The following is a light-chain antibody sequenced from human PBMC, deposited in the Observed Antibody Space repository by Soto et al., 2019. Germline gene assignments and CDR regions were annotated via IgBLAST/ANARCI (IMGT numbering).Light chain of an antibody. V-gene: IGKV1-33*01. Sequence: DIPMTQSPSSLSASVGDRVTITCPASQDISNYLNWYQQKPGKAPKLLIYDASNLETGVPSRFSGSGSGTDFTFTISSLQPEDITTYYCQQYDNLITFGGGTKVEIK. CDR3: QQYDNLIT. J-gene: IGKJ4*01. CDR2: DAS. CDR1: QDISNY.